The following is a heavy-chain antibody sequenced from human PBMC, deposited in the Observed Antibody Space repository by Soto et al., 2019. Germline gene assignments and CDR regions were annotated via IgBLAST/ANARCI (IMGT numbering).Heavy chain of an antibody. CDR2: IDPSDSYT. D-gene: IGHD3-10*01. V-gene: IGHV5-10-1*01. Sequence: PGECLKISCKGSGYSFTSYWISWVRQMPGKGLEWMGRIDPSDSYTNYSPSFQGHVTISADKSISTAYLQWSSLKASDTAMYYCARSFRFGESLDVWGQGTTVTVSS. J-gene: IGHJ6*02. CDR3: ARSFRFGESLDV. CDR1: GYSFTSYW.